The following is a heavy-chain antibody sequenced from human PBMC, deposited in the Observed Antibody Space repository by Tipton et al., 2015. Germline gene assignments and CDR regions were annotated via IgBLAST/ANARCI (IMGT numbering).Heavy chain of an antibody. CDR3: ACQDYDSLTRDYQTVDY. CDR2: ISHSGST. D-gene: IGHD3-9*01. CDR1: AYSISTDYY. V-gene: IGHV4-38-2*01. J-gene: IGHJ4*02. Sequence: TLSLTCAVSAYSISTDYYWVWIRQPPGKGLEWIGAISHSGSTYYNPSLKSRVTISADTSRNQFSLRLTSVTAADTAVYYCACQDYDSLTRDYQTVDYWGQGTPVTVSS.